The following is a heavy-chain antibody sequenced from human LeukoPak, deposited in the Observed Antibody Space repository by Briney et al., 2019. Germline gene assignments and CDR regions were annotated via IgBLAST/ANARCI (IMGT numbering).Heavy chain of an antibody. CDR3: AKRDPGYYYAMDV. V-gene: IGHV3-23*01. J-gene: IGHJ6*02. D-gene: IGHD1-14*01. CDR2: ISGSGGST. CDR1: GFTFSIYA. Sequence: GGSLRLSCAASGFTFSIYAMSWVRQAPGKGLEWVSTISGSGGSTYYADSVKGRFTISRENSKNTLYLQMNSLSPEDTAVYYCAKRDPGYYYAMDVWGQGTTVTVSS.